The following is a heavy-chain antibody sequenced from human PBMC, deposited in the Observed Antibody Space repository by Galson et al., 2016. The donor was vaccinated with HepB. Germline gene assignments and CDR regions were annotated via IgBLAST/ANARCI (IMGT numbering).Heavy chain of an antibody. CDR2: IHHTGHT. Sequence: AVSGGSISSGNWWRWVRRPPGTGMEWIGEIHHTGHTNYNSSLKSRVTISVDKSKRQFSLRLRSVTAADTAVYYCATSGGPTWGSFDYWGQGTLVTVSS. J-gene: IGHJ4*02. V-gene: IGHV4-4*02. D-gene: IGHD7-27*01. CDR1: GGSISSGNW. CDR3: ATSGGPTWGSFDY.